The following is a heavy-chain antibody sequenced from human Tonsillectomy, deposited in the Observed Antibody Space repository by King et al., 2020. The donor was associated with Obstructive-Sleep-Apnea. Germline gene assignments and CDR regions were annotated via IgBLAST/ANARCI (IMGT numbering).Heavy chain of an antibody. CDR2: IIPIFGTA. CDR3: AREVVGATTPYYFDY. CDR1: GGTFSSYA. J-gene: IGHJ4*02. D-gene: IGHD1-26*01. Sequence: VQLVESGAEVKKPGSSVKVSCKASGGTFSSYAISWVRQAPGQGLEWMGGIIPIFGTANYAQKFQGRVTITADESTSTAYMALSSLRSEDTAVYYCAREVVGATTPYYFDYWGQGTLVTVSS. V-gene: IGHV1-69*01.